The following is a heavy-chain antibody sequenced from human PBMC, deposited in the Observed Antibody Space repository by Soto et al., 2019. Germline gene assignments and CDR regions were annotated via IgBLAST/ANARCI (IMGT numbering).Heavy chain of an antibody. D-gene: IGHD1-26*01. V-gene: IGHV5-10-1*01. CDR2: IAPSDSST. J-gene: IGHJ4*02. CDR3: ARASEWELSAFDY. Sequence: GESLKISCEVSGYTFTTYWISWLRQMPGKGLEWMGRIAPSDSSTDYSPSFQGHVTISADNSINTAYLQWTSLRASDTAMYYCARASEWELSAFDYWGQGTLVTVSS. CDR1: GYTFTTYW.